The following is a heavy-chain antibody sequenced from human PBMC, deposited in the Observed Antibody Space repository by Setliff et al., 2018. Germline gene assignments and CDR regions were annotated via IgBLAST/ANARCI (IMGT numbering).Heavy chain of an antibody. CDR1: GDSLSGYY. Sequence: SETLSLTCAVYGDSLSGYYWSWIRQSPKKGLEWIGEIMPGRDTLYSPSLESRLTITIDTSKSQFSLKLSSMTAADTAVYYCARDDPNHYDVSGYSVGYFDYWGLGTPVTVSS. D-gene: IGHD3-22*01. J-gene: IGHJ4*02. CDR2: IMPGRDT. CDR3: ARDDPNHYDVSGYSVGYFDY. V-gene: IGHV4-34*12.